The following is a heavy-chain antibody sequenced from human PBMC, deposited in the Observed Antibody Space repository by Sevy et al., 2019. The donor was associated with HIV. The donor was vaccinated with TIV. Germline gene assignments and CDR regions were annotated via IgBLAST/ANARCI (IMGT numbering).Heavy chain of an antibody. Sequence: GGSLRLSCAASGFTFSDYGMHWVRQAPGKGLEWVAFIRYDGSNKYYADSVKGRFTISRDNSKDTRYLQMNGLRPADTVGFYCVPGVTIFGVPVYWGQGTLVTVSS. CDR2: IRYDGSNK. J-gene: IGHJ4*02. CDR1: GFTFSDYG. CDR3: VPGVTIFGVPVY. V-gene: IGHV3-30*02. D-gene: IGHD3-3*01.